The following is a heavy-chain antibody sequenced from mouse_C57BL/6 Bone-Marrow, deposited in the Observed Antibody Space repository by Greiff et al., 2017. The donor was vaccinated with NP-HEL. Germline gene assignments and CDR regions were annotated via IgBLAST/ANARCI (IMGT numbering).Heavy chain of an antibody. Sequence: VQLQQSGAELVRPGASVKLSCTASGFNITDDYMHWVKQRPEQGLEWIGWIDPENGDTEYASKFQGKATITADTSSNTAYLQLSSLTSEDTAVYYCTTYDYDEDAMDYWGQGTSVTVSS. V-gene: IGHV14-4*01. CDR3: TTYDYDEDAMDY. D-gene: IGHD2-4*01. CDR1: GFNITDDY. CDR2: IDPENGDT. J-gene: IGHJ4*01.